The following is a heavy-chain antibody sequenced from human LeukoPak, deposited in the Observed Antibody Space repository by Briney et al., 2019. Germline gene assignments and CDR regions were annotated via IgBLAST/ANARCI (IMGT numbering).Heavy chain of an antibody. D-gene: IGHD3-3*01. CDR3: TTDKITIFGVVIQEIWTDY. V-gene: IGHV3-15*01. J-gene: IGHJ4*02. CDR2: IKSKTDGGTT. Sequence: ETLSLTCAVYGGSFSGYYWSWVRQAPGKGLEWVGRIKSKTDGGTTDYAAPVKGRFTISRDDSKNTLYLQVNSLKTEDTAVYYCTTDKITIFGVVIQEIWTDYWGQGTLVTVSS. CDR1: GGSFSGYY.